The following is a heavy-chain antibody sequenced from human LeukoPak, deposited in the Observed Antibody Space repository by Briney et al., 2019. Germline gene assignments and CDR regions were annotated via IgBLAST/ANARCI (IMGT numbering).Heavy chain of an antibody. J-gene: IGHJ5*02. CDR2: INPSGGST. V-gene: IGHV1-46*01. CDR1: GYTFTSYY. CDR3: ARSWWGTDWLLYENWFDP. D-gene: IGHD3/OR15-3a*01. Sequence: ASVKVSCKASGYTFTSYYMHWVRQVPGQGLEWMGMINPSGGSTSYTQKFQGRVTMTRDTSTSTVYMELSRLRSEDTAVYYCARSWWGTDWLLYENWFDPWGQGTLVTVSS.